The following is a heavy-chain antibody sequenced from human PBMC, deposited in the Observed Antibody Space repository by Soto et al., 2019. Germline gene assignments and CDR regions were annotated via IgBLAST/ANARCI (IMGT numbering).Heavy chain of an antibody. J-gene: IGHJ6*02. CDR2: TYYSGST. D-gene: IGHD1-1*01. CDR1: GGSISSSSNY. CDR3: ARHQVSSYYYSSYGMDV. V-gene: IGHV4-39*01. Sequence: SETLALTCTVSGGSISSSSNYWGWIRQPPGKGLEWIGSTYYSGSTYYNPSLKSRVTISVDTSKNQFSLKLSSVTAADTAVYYCARHQVSSYYYSSYGMDVWGQG.